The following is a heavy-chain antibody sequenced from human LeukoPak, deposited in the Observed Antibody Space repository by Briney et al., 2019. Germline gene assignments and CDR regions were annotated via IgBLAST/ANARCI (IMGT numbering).Heavy chain of an antibody. D-gene: IGHD2-2*01. V-gene: IGHV3-9*03. CDR2: ISWNSGSI. CDR3: AKDSRPDIVVVPAAVYFQH. CDR1: GFTFDDYA. Sequence: GGSLRLSCAASGFTFDDYAMHWVRQAPGKGLEWVSGISWNSGSIGYADSVKGRFTISRDNAKNSLYLQMNSLRAEDMALYYCAKDSRPDIVVVPAAVYFQHWGQGTLVTVSS. J-gene: IGHJ1*01.